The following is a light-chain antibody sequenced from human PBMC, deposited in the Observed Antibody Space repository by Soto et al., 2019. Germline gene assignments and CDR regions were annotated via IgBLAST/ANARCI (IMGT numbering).Light chain of an antibody. V-gene: IGKV1-5*03. CDR2: ATS. Sequence: DIQMTQSPSALSASVGDRVTITCRASQSIGGWLAWYQQKAGKAPKVLIYATSTLQSGVPSRFSGSGSGTQFTLTISSLQPDDSATYYCQQYSTWWTFGQGTKVESK. CDR1: QSIGGW. CDR3: QQYSTWWT. J-gene: IGKJ1*01.